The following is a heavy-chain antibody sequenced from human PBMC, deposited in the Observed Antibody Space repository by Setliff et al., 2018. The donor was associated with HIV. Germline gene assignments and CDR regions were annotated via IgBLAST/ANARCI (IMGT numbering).Heavy chain of an antibody. CDR3: ARVPYRSAWFSGGHDAFDI. CDR2: IIPILGIA. D-gene: IGHD6-19*01. CDR1: GYTLTDFY. Sequence: SVKVSCKASGYTLTDFYIHWVRQAPGQGLEWMGGIIPILGIANYAQKFQDRVTITADKSTDTAYMELSSLRSDDTAMYFCARVPYRSAWFSGGHDAFDIWGQGTMVTVSS. V-gene: IGHV1-69*10. J-gene: IGHJ3*02.